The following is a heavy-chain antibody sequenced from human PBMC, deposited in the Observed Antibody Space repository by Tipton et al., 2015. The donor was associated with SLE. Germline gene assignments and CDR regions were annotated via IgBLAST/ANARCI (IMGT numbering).Heavy chain of an antibody. CDR3: ARGLEVVVAATPEMPFDY. CDR2: INHSGRT. D-gene: IGHD2-15*01. V-gene: IGHV4-34*01. Sequence: TLSLTCAVYGGSFSGYYWSWIRQPPGKGLEWIGEINHSGRTNYNPSLKSRVTISVDTSKNQFSLKLSSVTAADTAVYYCARGLEVVVAATPEMPFDYWGQGTLVTVSS. J-gene: IGHJ4*02. CDR1: GGSFSGYY.